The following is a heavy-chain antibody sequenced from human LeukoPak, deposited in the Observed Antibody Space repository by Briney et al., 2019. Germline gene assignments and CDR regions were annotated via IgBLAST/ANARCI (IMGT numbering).Heavy chain of an antibody. Sequence: PSGTLSLTCAVSGASISSGNWWSWVRQPPGKGLEWVADIYHSGSTNYNPSLKSRVTISVDKSKNQFFLNLNSVTAADTAVYYCARERDWSSGWHPYFDAWGQGALATVSS. CDR3: ARERDWSSGWHPYFDA. J-gene: IGHJ4*02. D-gene: IGHD6-19*01. CDR1: GASISSGNW. CDR2: IYHSGST. V-gene: IGHV4-4*02.